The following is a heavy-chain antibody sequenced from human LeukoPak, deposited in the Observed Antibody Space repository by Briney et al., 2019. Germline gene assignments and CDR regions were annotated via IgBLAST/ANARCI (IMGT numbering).Heavy chain of an antibody. Sequence: SETLSLTCTVSGGSISSSSYYWGWIRQPPGKGLEWIGSIYYSGSTYYNPSLKSRVTISVDTSKNQFSLKLSSVTAADTAVYYCARQGQDDFWSGSRYFDYWGQGTLVTVSS. CDR3: ARQGQDDFWSGSRYFDY. CDR2: IYYSGST. D-gene: IGHD3-3*01. CDR1: GGSISSSSYY. V-gene: IGHV4-39*01. J-gene: IGHJ4*02.